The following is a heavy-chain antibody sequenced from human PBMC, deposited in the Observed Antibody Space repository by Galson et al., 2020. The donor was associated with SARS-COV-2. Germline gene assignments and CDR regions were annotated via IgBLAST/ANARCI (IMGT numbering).Heavy chain of an antibody. CDR1: GFAFRTYA. D-gene: IGHD4-17*01. Sequence: GGSLRPSCQASGFAFRTYAMHWVRQAPGKGLEWVAVLSSSGHSIYYADFATGRFTIPRDNSKDTLFLQLNSLRREDTAVYYCARDLDGYGVYVGPLGWWGQGTLVSVSS. J-gene: IGHJ4*02. CDR3: ARDLDGYGVYVGPLGW. V-gene: IGHV3-30-3*01. CDR2: LSSSGHSI.